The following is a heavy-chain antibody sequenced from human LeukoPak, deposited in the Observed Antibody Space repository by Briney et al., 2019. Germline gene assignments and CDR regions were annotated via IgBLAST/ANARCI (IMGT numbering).Heavy chain of an antibody. D-gene: IGHD1-26*01. Sequence: GGSLRLSCAASGFTVSSNYMSWVRQAPGKGLEWVSVISISGGTYYADSVKGRFTISRDISKNTVFLQMDSLRVEDTAVYYCTKHGERGTNRFDYWGQGTLVTASS. CDR1: GFTVSSNY. J-gene: IGHJ4*02. CDR3: TKHGERGTNRFDY. V-gene: IGHV3-53*01. CDR2: ISISGGT.